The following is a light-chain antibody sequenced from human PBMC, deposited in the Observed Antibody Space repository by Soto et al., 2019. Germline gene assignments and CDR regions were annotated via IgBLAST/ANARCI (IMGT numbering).Light chain of an antibody. CDR1: QSVSSNN. CDR2: VAS. CDR3: QQYGSSPYT. V-gene: IGKV3-20*01. J-gene: IGKJ2*01. Sequence: EIVLTQSPGTLSLSPGERATLSCRASQSVSSNNLAWYQQTPGQAPRLVIYVASNRATGIPDRFSGGGSGTDFTLTISRLEPEDFAVYYCQQYGSSPYTFGQGTKLEI.